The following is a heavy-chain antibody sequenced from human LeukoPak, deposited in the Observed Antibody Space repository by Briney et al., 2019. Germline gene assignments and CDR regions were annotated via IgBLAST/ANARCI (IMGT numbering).Heavy chain of an antibody. Sequence: GGSLRLSCAASGFTFSSYSMNWVRQAPGKGLEWVSSISSSSSYIYYADSVKGRFTISRDNAKNTLYLQMNSLRAEDTAVYYCARDPQYQPLLVFDYWGQGTLVTVSS. D-gene: IGHD2-2*01. CDR2: ISSSSSYI. J-gene: IGHJ4*02. CDR1: GFTFSSYS. V-gene: IGHV3-21*01. CDR3: ARDPQYQPLLVFDY.